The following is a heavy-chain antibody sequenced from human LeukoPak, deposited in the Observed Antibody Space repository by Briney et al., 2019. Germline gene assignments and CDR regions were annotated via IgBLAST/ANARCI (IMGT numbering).Heavy chain of an antibody. CDR1: GGSISSYY. D-gene: IGHD1-26*01. CDR3: ARHRMGAAPLVDY. J-gene: IGHJ4*02. Sequence: PSETLSLTCTVSGGSISSYYWSWIRQPPGKGLEWMGYISYSGSTNYNPSLKRRVTISVDTSKNQFSLKLSSVTAADTAVYYCARHRMGAAPLVDYWGQGTLVTVSS. CDR2: ISYSGST. V-gene: IGHV4-59*08.